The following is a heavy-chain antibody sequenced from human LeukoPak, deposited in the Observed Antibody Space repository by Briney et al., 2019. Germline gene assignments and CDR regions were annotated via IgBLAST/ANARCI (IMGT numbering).Heavy chain of an antibody. D-gene: IGHD4-17*01. J-gene: IGHJ4*02. CDR2: ITWDGART. Sequence: QPGGSLRLSCATSGFTFDDYTIHWVRQAPGKGLEWVSLITWDGARTYYADSVKGRFTISRDNAKNSLYLQMNSLRAEDTAVYYCARDPTDDYGDYGSWGQGTLVTVSS. CDR1: GFTFDDYT. CDR3: ARDPTDDYGDYGS. V-gene: IGHV3-43*01.